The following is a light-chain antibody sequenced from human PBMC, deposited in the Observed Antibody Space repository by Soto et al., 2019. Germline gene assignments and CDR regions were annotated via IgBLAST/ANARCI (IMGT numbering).Light chain of an antibody. CDR3: QQYNSYPRT. J-gene: IGKJ1*01. Sequence: DIQMTQSPSTLSASVGDRVTITCRASQTISIWLAWYQQKPGKAPKLLIYKASSLESGVTSRFSGSGSGTEFTLTISSLHPDDFATYYCQQYNSYPRTFGQGTKVEIK. CDR1: QTISIW. CDR2: KAS. V-gene: IGKV1-5*03.